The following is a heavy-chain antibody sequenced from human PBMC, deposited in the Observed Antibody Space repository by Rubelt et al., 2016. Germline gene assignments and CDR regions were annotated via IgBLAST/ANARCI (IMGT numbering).Heavy chain of an antibody. D-gene: IGHD2-2*01. J-gene: IGHJ6*02. CDR1: GYTFTGYY. CDR2: INPNSGGT. CDR3: ARPAASWYGMDV. Sequence: QVQLVQSGAEVKKPGASVKVSCKASGYTFTGYYMHWVRQAPGQGLEWMGWINPNSGGTNYAQKVQGRVTMTRDTSISTAYMELSRLRSDDTAVYYCARPAASWYGMDVWGQGTTVTVSS. V-gene: IGHV1-2*02.